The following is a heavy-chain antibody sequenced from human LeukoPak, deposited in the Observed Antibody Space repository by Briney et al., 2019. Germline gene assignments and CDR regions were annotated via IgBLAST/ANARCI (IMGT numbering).Heavy chain of an antibody. D-gene: IGHD4-17*01. CDR1: GFTFSSYS. V-gene: IGHV3-15*01. CDR2: IKSKSDGGTT. CDR3: ATEYYGAYNF. J-gene: IGHJ4*02. Sequence: GGSLSLSCAASGFTFSSYSMNWVRQAPGKGLEWVGRIKSKSDGGTTDYAAPVKGRFTISRDDSKNTLYLQMNSLKTEDTAVYFCATEYYGAYNFWGQGTLVTVSS.